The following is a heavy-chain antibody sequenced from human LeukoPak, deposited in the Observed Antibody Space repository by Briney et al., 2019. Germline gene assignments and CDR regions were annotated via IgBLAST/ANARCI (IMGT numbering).Heavy chain of an antibody. CDR2: ISGGGGGT. CDR3: AKAHPVVTMFQGVPDY. J-gene: IGHJ4*02. CDR1: GFTFSSYA. Sequence: GGSLRLSCAASGFTFSSYAMRWVRQAPGKGLEWVSAISGGGGGTYYADSVKGRFTISRDNSKNTLYLQMNSLRAEDTAVYYCAKAHPVVTMFQGVPDYWGQGTLVTVSS. V-gene: IGHV3-23*01. D-gene: IGHD3-10*01.